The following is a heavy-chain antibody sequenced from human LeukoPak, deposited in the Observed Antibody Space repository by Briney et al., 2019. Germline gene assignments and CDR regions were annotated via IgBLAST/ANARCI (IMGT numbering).Heavy chain of an antibody. D-gene: IGHD5-18*01. V-gene: IGHV3-48*01. Sequence: GGSLRLSCAASGFIFSNYNMNWVRQTPGKGLEWLSYISSSSGTIYYADSVNGRFTISGDNAKNSLYLQMNSLRAEDTAVYYCARALGYSYGYAVDYWGHGTLVTVSS. CDR1: GFIFSNYN. CDR3: ARALGYSYGYAVDY. CDR2: ISSSSGTI. J-gene: IGHJ4*03.